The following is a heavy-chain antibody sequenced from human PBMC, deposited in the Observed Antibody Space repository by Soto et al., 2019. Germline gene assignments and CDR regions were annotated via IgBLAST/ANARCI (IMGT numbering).Heavy chain of an antibody. CDR1: GGSISSSPYY. J-gene: IGHJ5*02. V-gene: IGHV4-39*01. D-gene: IGHD4-4*01. CDR2: VYYSGTS. CDR3: ARIRDYSNYGWFDP. Sequence: SETLSLTCIVSGGSISSSPYYWAWIRQPPGKALEWIGSVYYSGTSYRNPSLKSRATLSVDRSKNQFSLKLSSVTSADTAVYYCARIRDYSNYGWFDPWGQGSLVTVSS.